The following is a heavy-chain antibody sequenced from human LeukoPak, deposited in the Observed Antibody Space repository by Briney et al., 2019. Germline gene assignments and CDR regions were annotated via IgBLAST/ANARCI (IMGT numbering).Heavy chain of an antibody. CDR2: ISSSSSDI. CDR3: ARDGGGIDY. Sequence: QPGGSLGLSCAASGFTFSSYRMNWVRQAPGKGLEWVSSISSSSSDIKYADSVKGRFTISRDNAKNSLYLQMNSLRAEDTAVYYCARDGGGIDYWGQGTLVTVSS. J-gene: IGHJ4*02. V-gene: IGHV3-21*01. D-gene: IGHD3-16*01. CDR1: GFTFSSYR.